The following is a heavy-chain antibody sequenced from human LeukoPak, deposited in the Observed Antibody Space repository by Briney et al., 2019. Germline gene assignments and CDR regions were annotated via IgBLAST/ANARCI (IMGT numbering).Heavy chain of an antibody. V-gene: IGHV3-23*01. CDR3: AKDPLSARDY. CDR2: ISGSGGST. CDR1: GFTFSSYD. Sequence: GGSLRLSCAASGFTFSSYDMSWVRQAPGKGLEWVSAISGSGGSTYYADSVRGRFTISRDNSKNTLYLQMNSLRAEDTAVYYCAKDPLSARDYWGQGTLVTVSS. D-gene: IGHD2-15*01. J-gene: IGHJ4*02.